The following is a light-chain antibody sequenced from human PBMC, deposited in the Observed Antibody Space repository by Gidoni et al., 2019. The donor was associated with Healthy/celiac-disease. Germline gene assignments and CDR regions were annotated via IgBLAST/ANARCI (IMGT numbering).Light chain of an antibody. CDR2: AAS. J-gene: IGKJ5*01. Sequence: DIQMTQSPSSLSASVGARVTITCRASQSISSYLNWYQQKPGKAPKLLIYAASSLQSGVPSRFSGSGSGTDFTLTISSLQPEDFATYYCQQSYSNPXTFGQGTRLEIK. CDR1: QSISSY. CDR3: QQSYSNPXT. V-gene: IGKV1-39*01.